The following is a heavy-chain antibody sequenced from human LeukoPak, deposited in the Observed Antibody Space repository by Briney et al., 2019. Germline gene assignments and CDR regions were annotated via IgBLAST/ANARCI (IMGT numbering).Heavy chain of an antibody. J-gene: IGHJ3*02. CDR3: ARCLAVAGIIDAFDI. D-gene: IGHD6-19*01. CDR1: GFTFSSYA. Sequence: PGRSLRLSCAASGFTFSSYAMHWVRQAPGKGLEWVAVISYDGSNKYYADSVKGRFTISRDNSKNTLYLQMNSPRAEDTAVYYCARCLAVAGIIDAFDIWGQGTMVTVSS. CDR2: ISYDGSNK. V-gene: IGHV3-30*04.